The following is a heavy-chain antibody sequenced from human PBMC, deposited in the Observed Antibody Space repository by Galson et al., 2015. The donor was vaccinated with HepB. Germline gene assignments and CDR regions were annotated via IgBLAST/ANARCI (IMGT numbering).Heavy chain of an antibody. CDR1: GFSFSIFG. J-gene: IGHJ6*02. CDR3: AKKDPYQYYVMDV. V-gene: IGHV3-33*06. CDR2: IWYDGSNK. D-gene: IGHD2-15*01. Sequence: SLRLSCAASGFSFSIFGMHWVRQAPGKGLEWVAVIWYDGSNKYYADSVKGRFTISRDNSKNTLHLQMNSLRDEDTAVYYCAKKDPYQYYVMDVCGQGTTVTVSS.